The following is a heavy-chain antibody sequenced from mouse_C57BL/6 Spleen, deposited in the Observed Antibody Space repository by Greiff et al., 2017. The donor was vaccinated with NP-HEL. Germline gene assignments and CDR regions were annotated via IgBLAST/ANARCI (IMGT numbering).Heavy chain of an antibody. D-gene: IGHD1-1*01. CDR3: AREGSTTVYFDC. CDR1: GYTFTSYW. Sequence: QVQLQQPGAELVKPGASVKLSCKASGYTFTSYWMHWVKQRPGQGLEWIGMIHPNSGSTNYNEKFKSKATLTVDKSSSTAYMQLSSLTSEDSAVYSCAREGSTTVYFDCWGQGTTLTVSS. J-gene: IGHJ2*01. V-gene: IGHV1-64*01. CDR2: IHPNSGST.